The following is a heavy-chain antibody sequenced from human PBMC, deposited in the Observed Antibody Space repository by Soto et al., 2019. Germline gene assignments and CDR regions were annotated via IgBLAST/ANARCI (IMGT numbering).Heavy chain of an antibody. J-gene: IGHJ4*02. CDR2: ISSSSSTI. V-gene: IGHV3-48*01. CDR3: ARDAPPDDY. CDR1: GFTFSSYS. Sequence: QPGGSLRLSCAASGFTFSSYSMNWVRQAPGKGLEWVSYISSSSSTIYYADSVKGRFTISRDNAKNLLYLQMNSLRAEDTAVYYCARDAPPDDYWGQGTLVTVS.